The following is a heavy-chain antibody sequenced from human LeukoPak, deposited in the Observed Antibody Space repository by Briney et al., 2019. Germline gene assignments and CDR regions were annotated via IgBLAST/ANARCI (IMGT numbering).Heavy chain of an antibody. Sequence: ASVKVSCKASGYTFTGYYMHWVRQAPGQGLEWMGWINPNSGGTNYAQKFQGGVTMTRDTSISTAYMELSRLRSDDTAVYYCAFYYYDSSGYANDAFDIWGQGTMVTVSS. CDR3: AFYYYDSSGYANDAFDI. J-gene: IGHJ3*02. CDR1: GYTFTGYY. CDR2: INPNSGGT. V-gene: IGHV1-2*02. D-gene: IGHD3-22*01.